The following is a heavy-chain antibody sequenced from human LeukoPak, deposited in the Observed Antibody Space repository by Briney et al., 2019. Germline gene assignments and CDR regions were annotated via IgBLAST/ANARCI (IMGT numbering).Heavy chain of an antibody. Sequence: GGSLRLSCAASGFTFSSYEMNWVRQAPGKGLEWVSYISSSGSTIYYADSVKGRFTISRDNAKNSLYLQMNSLRAEDTAVYYCARGGGSGYTYFDYWGQGTLVTVSS. CDR1: GFTFSSYE. D-gene: IGHD3-22*01. J-gene: IGHJ4*02. CDR3: ARGGGSGYTYFDY. V-gene: IGHV3-48*03. CDR2: ISSSGSTI.